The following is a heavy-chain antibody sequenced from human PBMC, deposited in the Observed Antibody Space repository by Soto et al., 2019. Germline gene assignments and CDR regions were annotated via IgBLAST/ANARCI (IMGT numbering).Heavy chain of an antibody. CDR2: IIPIFGTA. J-gene: IGHJ2*01. Sequence: QVQLVQSGAEVKKPGSSVKVSCKASGGTFSSYAISWVRQAPGQGLEWMGGIIPIFGTANYAQKFQGRVTITADESTSTDYMELSSLRSEDTAVYYCARDLEVVAATLDNWYFDLWGRGTLVTVSS. CDR1: GGTFSSYA. D-gene: IGHD2-15*01. CDR3: ARDLEVVAATLDNWYFDL. V-gene: IGHV1-69*01.